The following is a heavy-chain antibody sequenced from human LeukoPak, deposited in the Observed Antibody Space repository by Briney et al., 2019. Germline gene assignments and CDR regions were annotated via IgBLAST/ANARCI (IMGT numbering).Heavy chain of an antibody. V-gene: IGHV1-18*01. CDR1: GYTFTSYG. D-gene: IGHD2-8*01. J-gene: IGHJ3*02. CDR3: AREPKWADAFDI. Sequence: ASVKVSCKASGYTFTSYGISWVRQAPGQGLEWMGWISAYNGNTNYAQKLQGRVTMTTDTSTSTAYVELRSLRSDDTAVYYGAREPKWADAFDIWGQGTMVTVSS. CDR2: ISAYNGNT.